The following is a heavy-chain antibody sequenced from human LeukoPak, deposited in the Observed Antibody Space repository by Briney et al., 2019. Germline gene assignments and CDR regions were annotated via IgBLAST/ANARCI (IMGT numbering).Heavy chain of an antibody. D-gene: IGHD2-15*01. CDR1: GYTFTGYY. Sequence: ASVKVSCKASGYTFTGYYIHWVRQAPGQGLEWMGRINPNNGGTNYAQKFQGRVTMTRDTSISTAYMELSRLRSDDTAVYYCASIHPNLLMMDYWGQGTLVTVSS. J-gene: IGHJ4*02. CDR3: ASIHPNLLMMDY. CDR2: INPNNGGT. V-gene: IGHV1-2*06.